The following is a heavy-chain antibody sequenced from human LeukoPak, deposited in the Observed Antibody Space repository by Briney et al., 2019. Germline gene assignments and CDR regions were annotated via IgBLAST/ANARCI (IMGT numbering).Heavy chain of an antibody. CDR1: GFAFSSYT. V-gene: IGHV3-23*01. Sequence: GGSLRLSCAASGFAFSSYTMGWVRQAPGKGLEWVSAISGSGGSTYYADSVKGRFTISRDNSKNTLYVQMNSLRAEDTAVYYCAKEGTQWLVPYVDYWGQGTLVTVSS. D-gene: IGHD6-19*01. J-gene: IGHJ4*02. CDR2: ISGSGGST. CDR3: AKEGTQWLVPYVDY.